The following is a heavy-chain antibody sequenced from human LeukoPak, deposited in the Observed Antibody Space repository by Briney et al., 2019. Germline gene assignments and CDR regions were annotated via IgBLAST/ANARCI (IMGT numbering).Heavy chain of an antibody. J-gene: IGHJ4*02. CDR1: GYTFTSYY. CDR2: INPSGGST. CDR3: ARDPHGRYYFVY. Sequence: ASVKVSCKASGYTFTSYYIHWVRQAPGQGLEWMGIINPSGGSTSYAQKFQGRVTMTRDTSMSTVYMELSSLRSEDTAVYYCARDPHGRYYFVYWGQGTLVTVSS. D-gene: IGHD2-15*01. V-gene: IGHV1-46*01.